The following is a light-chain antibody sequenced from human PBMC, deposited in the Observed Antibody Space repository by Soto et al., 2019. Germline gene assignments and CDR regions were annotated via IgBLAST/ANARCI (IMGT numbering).Light chain of an antibody. Sequence: IHVTLSPSSLSASVGDRVSITCRASQSISTYLNWYQQKPGKAPNLLIHTSFTLYSGVPSRFSGTGSGTDFTLTISSLQPEDFATYFCQQAFSAEWTFGQGTKVDIK. V-gene: IGKV1-39*01. CDR3: QQAFSAEWT. CDR2: TSF. J-gene: IGKJ1*01. CDR1: QSISTY.